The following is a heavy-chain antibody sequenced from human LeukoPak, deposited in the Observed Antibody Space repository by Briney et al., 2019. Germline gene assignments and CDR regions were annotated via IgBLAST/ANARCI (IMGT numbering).Heavy chain of an antibody. CDR3: ARDFGGQRWNYYFDY. CDR1: GFSFSDYS. J-gene: IGHJ4*02. CDR2: ISHDGTNK. Sequence: PGGSLRLSCAASGFSFSDYSMNWVRQAPDKGLEWVAIISHDGTNKYHADSVKGRFTISRDNSKNTLYLQMNSLRAEDSALYLCARDFGGQRWNYYFDYWGQGTLVTVSP. V-gene: IGHV3-30*04. D-gene: IGHD4-23*01.